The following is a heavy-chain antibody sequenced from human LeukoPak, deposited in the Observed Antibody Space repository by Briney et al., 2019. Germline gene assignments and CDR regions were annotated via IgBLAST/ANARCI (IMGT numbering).Heavy chain of an antibody. D-gene: IGHD3-9*01. CDR2: INPNSGGT. V-gene: IGHV1-2*02. CDR3: ARSGDDILTGYLYIFFDY. CDR1: GYTFTGYY. Sequence: ASVKVSCKASGYTFTGYYMHWVRQAPGQGLEWMGWINPNSGGTNYAQKFQGRVTMTRDTSISTAYMELSRLRSDDTAVYYCARSGDDILTGYLYIFFDYWGQGTLVTVSS. J-gene: IGHJ4*02.